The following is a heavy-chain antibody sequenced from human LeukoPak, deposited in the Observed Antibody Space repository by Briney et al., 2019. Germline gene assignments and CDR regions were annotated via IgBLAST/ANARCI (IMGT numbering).Heavy chain of an antibody. Sequence: GASVKVSCKASGYTFTGYYMHWVRQAPGQGLEWMGWINPNSGGTNYAQKFQGRVTMTRDTSISTAYMELGSLGSGDTAVYYCARDQVVGATAGTFDYWGQGTLVTVSP. CDR2: INPNSGGT. CDR3: ARDQVVGATAGTFDY. CDR1: GYTFTGYY. J-gene: IGHJ4*02. D-gene: IGHD1-26*01. V-gene: IGHV1-2*02.